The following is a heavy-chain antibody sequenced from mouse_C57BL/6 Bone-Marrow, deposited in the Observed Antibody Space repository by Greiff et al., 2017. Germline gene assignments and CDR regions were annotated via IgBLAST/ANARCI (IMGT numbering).Heavy chain of an antibody. Sequence: EVKLQQSGPELVKPGASVKISCKASGYTFTDYNMNWVKQSHGKSLEWIGDINPNNGGTSYNQKFKGKATLTVDKSSRTAYMEIRSLTSEDHAVYYCAGWGFAYWGQGTLLTVSA. CDR1: GYTFTDYN. V-gene: IGHV1-26*01. CDR3: AGWGFAY. CDR2: INPNNGGT. J-gene: IGHJ3*01.